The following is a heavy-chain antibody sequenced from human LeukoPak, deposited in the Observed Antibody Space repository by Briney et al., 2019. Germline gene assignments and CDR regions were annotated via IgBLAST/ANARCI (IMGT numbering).Heavy chain of an antibody. J-gene: IGHJ3*02. CDR2: INHSGDT. D-gene: IGHD3-10*01. CDR3: ASVNIVMVRGAFDI. V-gene: IGHV4-34*01. Sequence: PSETLSLTCALYDGSFSRYYWSWIRQSPGKGLEWIGDINHSGDTKYRPSLKSRITISVDTSKNHFSLKLNSVTAADTAIYYCASVNIVMVRGAFDIWGHGTMVTVSS. CDR1: DGSFSRYY.